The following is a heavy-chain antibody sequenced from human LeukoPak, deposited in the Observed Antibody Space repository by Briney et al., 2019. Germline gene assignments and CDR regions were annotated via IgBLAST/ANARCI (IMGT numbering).Heavy chain of an antibody. CDR1: GYTFTGYY. CDR2: INPNSGGT. J-gene: IGHJ4*02. D-gene: IGHD6-13*01. Sequence: GASVKVSCKASGYTFTGYYIHWVRQAPGQGLEWMGWINPNSGGTNYAQKFQGRVTMTRDTSIGTAYMELSRLRSDDTAVYYCAREIAAAGTGNYFDYWGQGTLVTVSS. V-gene: IGHV1-2*02. CDR3: AREIAAAGTGNYFDY.